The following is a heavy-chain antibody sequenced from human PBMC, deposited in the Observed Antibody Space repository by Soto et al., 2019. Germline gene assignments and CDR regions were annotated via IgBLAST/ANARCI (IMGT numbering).Heavy chain of an antibody. V-gene: IGHV3-23*01. D-gene: IGHD3-22*01. J-gene: IGHJ4*02. CDR2: ISRYGDFT. CDR1: GFTFNIYA. CDR3: AKDRYLDHDSRGYLFDN. Sequence: PGGSLRLSCAASGFTFNIYAMTWVRQAPGKGLEWVSAISRYGDFTYYADTVEGRFTISRDNSKNKLYLQMNSLRDEDTAVYYCAKDRYLDHDSRGYLFDNWGQGTLVTVSS.